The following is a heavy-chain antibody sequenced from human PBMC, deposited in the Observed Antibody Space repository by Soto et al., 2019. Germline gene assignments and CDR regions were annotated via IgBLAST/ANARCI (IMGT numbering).Heavy chain of an antibody. J-gene: IGHJ4*02. CDR2: ISGSGGST. CDR1: GFTFSSYA. V-gene: IGHV3-23*01. D-gene: IGHD3-9*01. Sequence: PGGSLRLSCAASGFTFSSYAMSWVRQAPGKGLEWVSAISGSGGSTYYADSVKGRFTISRDNSKNTLYLQMNSLRAEDTAVYYCAKDHRLRYSRQIHFDYWGQGTLVTVSS. CDR3: AKDHRLRYSRQIHFDY.